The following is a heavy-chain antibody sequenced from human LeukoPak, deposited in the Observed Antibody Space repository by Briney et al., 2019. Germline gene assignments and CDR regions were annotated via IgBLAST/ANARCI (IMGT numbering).Heavy chain of an antibody. Sequence: GGSLRLSCAASGFTFSSYGMHWVRQAPGKGLEWVAVISYDGSNKYYADSVKGRFTISRGNSKNTLYLQMNSLRAEDTAVYYCAKDPQGLVGATSPDYWGQGTLVTVSS. J-gene: IGHJ4*02. CDR3: AKDPQGLVGATSPDY. V-gene: IGHV3-30*18. D-gene: IGHD1-26*01. CDR2: ISYDGSNK. CDR1: GFTFSSYG.